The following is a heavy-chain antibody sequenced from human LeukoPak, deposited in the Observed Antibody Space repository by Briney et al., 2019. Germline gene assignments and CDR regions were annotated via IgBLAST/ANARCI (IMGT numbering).Heavy chain of an antibody. Sequence: GGSLRLSCAASGFTVSSNYMGWVRQAPGKGLEWVSVIYSGGSTYYADSVKGRFTISRDNSKNMLYLQMNSLRAEDTAVYYCASGGHYSNYGYWGQGTLVTVSS. CDR2: IYSGGST. CDR1: GFTVSSNY. J-gene: IGHJ4*02. CDR3: ASGGHYSNYGY. D-gene: IGHD4-11*01. V-gene: IGHV3-53*01.